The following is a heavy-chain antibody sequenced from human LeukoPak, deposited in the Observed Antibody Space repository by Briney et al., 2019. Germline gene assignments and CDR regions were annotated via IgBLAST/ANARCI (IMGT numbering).Heavy chain of an antibody. V-gene: IGHV1-46*04. CDR2: IMPSGGST. Sequence: ASVTVSCKASGYTFSSYYVHWVRQAPGQGLEWMGRIMPSGGSTIYAQKLQGRVTVTSDTSTSTVYLEVSSLRSEDTAVYYCARDNHKWSLDYWSQGALVTVSS. J-gene: IGHJ4*02. D-gene: IGHD1-14*01. CDR1: GYTFSSYY. CDR3: ARDNHKWSLDY.